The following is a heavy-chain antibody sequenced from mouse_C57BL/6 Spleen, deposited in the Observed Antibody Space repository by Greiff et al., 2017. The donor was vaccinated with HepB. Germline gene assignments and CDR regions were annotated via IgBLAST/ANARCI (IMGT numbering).Heavy chain of an antibody. CDR2: ISSGSSTI. V-gene: IGHV5-17*01. CDR3: ARGGLRSLYYFDY. D-gene: IGHD1-1*01. CDR1: GFTFSDYG. Sequence: EVMLVESGGGLVKPGGSLKLSCAASGFTFSDYGMHWVRQAPEKGLEWVAYISSGSSTIYYADTVKGRFTISRDNAKNTLCLQMTSLRSEDTAMYDCARGGLRSLYYFDYWGQGTTLTVSS. J-gene: IGHJ2*01.